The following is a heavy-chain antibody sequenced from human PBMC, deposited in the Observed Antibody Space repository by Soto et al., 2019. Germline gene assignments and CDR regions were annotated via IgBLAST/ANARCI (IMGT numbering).Heavy chain of an antibody. CDR3: AREVVAATYDY. V-gene: IGHV3-64*01. CDR2: ISGNGGST. Sequence: EVQLVESGGGLVQPGGSLRLSCAASGFTFSSYAMHWVRQAPGKGLEYVSAISGNGGSTYYSNSVKGRFTISRDNSKNTLYLQMGSVRAEDMGVYFCAREVVAATYDYWGQGTLVTVSS. CDR1: GFTFSSYA. D-gene: IGHD2-15*01. J-gene: IGHJ4*02.